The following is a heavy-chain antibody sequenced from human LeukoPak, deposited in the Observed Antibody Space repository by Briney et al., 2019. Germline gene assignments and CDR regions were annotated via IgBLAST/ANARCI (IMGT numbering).Heavy chain of an antibody. D-gene: IGHD3-16*01. CDR3: AGGREFDP. Sequence: GGSLRLSCAASGFTFSSYAMHWVRQAPGKGLEWVAVISYDGSNKYYADSVKGRFTISRDNSKNTLYLQMNSLRAEDTAVYYCAGGREFDPWGQGTLVTVSS. V-gene: IGHV3-30*04. CDR1: GFTFSSYA. J-gene: IGHJ5*02. CDR2: ISYDGSNK.